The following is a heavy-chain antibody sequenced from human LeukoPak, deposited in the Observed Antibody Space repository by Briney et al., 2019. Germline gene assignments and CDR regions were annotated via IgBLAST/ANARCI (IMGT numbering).Heavy chain of an antibody. CDR3: ARLYGGYDAFDI. V-gene: IGHV3-53*01. D-gene: IGHD2-15*01. Sequence: GGSLRLSCAASGFTFSSYSMSWVRQAPGKGLEWVSVIYSGGSTYYADSVKGRFTISRDNSKNTLSLQMNSLRAEDTAVYYCARLYGGYDAFDIWGQGTMVTVSS. CDR1: GFTFSSYS. J-gene: IGHJ3*02. CDR2: IYSGGST.